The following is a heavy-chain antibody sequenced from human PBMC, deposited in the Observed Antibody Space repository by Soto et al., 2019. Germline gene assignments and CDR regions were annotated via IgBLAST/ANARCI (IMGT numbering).Heavy chain of an antibody. CDR1: GFTFSTYW. CDR3: ATAISSPFSNFDY. J-gene: IGHJ4*02. V-gene: IGHV3-7*01. CDR2: IKEDASEE. Sequence: EVQLVQSGGDLVQPGGSLRLSCVASGFTFSTYWMTWVRQAPGMGLEWVAGIKEDASEELYVDSVKGRFSVSRDNAKNSLYLQLNSLSAEDTAVYHCATAISSPFSNFDYWGQGSLVTVSS. D-gene: IGHD2-2*01.